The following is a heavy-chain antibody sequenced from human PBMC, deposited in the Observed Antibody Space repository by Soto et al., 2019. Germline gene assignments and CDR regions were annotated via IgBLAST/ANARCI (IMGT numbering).Heavy chain of an antibody. Sequence: WASVKVSCKASGYTFTSYDINWVRQATGQGLEWMGWMNPNSGNTGYAQKFQGRVTMTRNTSISTAYMELSRLRSDDTAVYYCARAGTALGYSSGLPQDFAFDIWGQGTMVTVSS. CDR2: MNPNSGNT. CDR1: GYTFTSYD. V-gene: IGHV1-8*01. J-gene: IGHJ3*02. CDR3: ARAGTALGYSSGLPQDFAFDI. D-gene: IGHD6-19*01.